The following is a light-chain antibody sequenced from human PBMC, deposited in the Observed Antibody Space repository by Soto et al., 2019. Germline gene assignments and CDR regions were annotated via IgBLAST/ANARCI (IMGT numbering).Light chain of an antibody. J-gene: IGKJ1*01. V-gene: IGKV3-20*01. CDR3: QQYAGSPRT. CDR2: DAS. CDR1: QSVSSRS. Sequence: EIVLTQSPGTLSLSPGERATLSCRASQSVSSRSLAWYQQKPGQAPRLLISDASNRAADIPDRFSGSGSGTDFTLTINRLEPEDFAVYYCQQYAGSPRTFDQGTKVEIK.